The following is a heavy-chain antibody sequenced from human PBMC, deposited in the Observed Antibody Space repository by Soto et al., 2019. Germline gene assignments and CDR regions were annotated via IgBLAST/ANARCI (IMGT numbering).Heavy chain of an antibody. CDR2: IYYSGST. V-gene: IGHV4-39*07. D-gene: IGHD3-9*01. Sequence: SETLSLTCTVSGGPISSSSYYWGWIRQPPGKGLEWIGSIYYSGSTYYNPSLKSRVTISVDTSKNQFSLKLSSVTAADTAVYYCARGPYFDILAGYRYYFDYWAQGSLVTVSS. CDR1: GGPISSSSYY. CDR3: ARGPYFDILAGYRYYFDY. J-gene: IGHJ4*02.